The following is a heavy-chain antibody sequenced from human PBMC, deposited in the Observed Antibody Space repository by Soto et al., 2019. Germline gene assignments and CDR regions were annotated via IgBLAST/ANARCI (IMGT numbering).Heavy chain of an antibody. CDR2: INPSGGST. Sequence: GASVXVSFRSSGYTFTSYYMHWGRQAPGQGLEWMGIINPSGGSTSYAQKFQGRVTKTRDTSTSTVYMELSSLRSEDTAVYYCARDYRKRLLGNWLETWGQGTLVTVYS. CDR3: ARDYRKRLLGNWLET. J-gene: IGHJ5*02. CDR1: GYTFTSYY. D-gene: IGHD2-15*01. V-gene: IGHV1-46*01.